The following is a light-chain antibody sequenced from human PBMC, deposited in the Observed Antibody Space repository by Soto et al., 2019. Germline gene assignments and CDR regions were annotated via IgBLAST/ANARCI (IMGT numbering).Light chain of an antibody. CDR1: QGVSSY. Sequence: EIVLTQSPATLSLSPGERATLSCRASQGVSSYLAWYQQKPGQAPRLLIYDASNRATGIPARFSGSGPGTDFTLTISSLEPEDFAVYYCQQRSNWPFTFGGVTKVEIK. CDR2: DAS. J-gene: IGKJ4*01. CDR3: QQRSNWPFT. V-gene: IGKV3D-11*01.